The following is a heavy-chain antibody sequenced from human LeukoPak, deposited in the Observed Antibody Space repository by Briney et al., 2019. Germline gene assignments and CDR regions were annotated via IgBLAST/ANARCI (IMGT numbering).Heavy chain of an antibody. CDR2: IYYSGTT. D-gene: IGHD5-18*01. CDR3: AKGAGGFSYYNWFDP. J-gene: IGHJ5*02. V-gene: IGHV4-39*07. CDR1: GGSISSSPYY. Sequence: SETLSLTCTVSGGSISSSPYYWGWIRQPPGKGLEWTGSIYYSGTTHYRPSLESRVTISVDTSKNQFSLKLASVTAADTAIYYCAKGAGGFSYYNWFDPWGQGTLVTVSS.